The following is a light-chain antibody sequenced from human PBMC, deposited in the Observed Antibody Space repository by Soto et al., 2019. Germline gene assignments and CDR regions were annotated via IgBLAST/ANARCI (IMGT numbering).Light chain of an antibody. Sequence: DIQMTQSRSSVSASXXDGGXVTCPASQGISSWLAWYQKKPGKAPKXXIYAASSLQSGVPSRFSGSGSGTDFTLTISSLQPEDCAIYFCQQANSFPITFGQGTRLEI. J-gene: IGKJ5*01. CDR3: QQANSFPIT. V-gene: IGKV1-12*01. CDR1: QGISSW. CDR2: AAS.